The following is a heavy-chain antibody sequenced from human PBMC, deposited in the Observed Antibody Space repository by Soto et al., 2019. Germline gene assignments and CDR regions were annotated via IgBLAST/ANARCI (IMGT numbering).Heavy chain of an antibody. CDR1: GFTFSSYW. CDR2: INSDGSSI. D-gene: IGHD3-10*01. Sequence: EVQLVESGGGLVQPGGSLRLSCAASGFTFSSYWMHWVRRAPGKGLVWVSRINSDGSSISYADSVKGRFTISRDNAKNTLYLQMSSLRAEDTAVYYCAKRTSMSGNYYFDYWGQGTLVTVSS. J-gene: IGHJ4*02. CDR3: AKRTSMSGNYYFDY. V-gene: IGHV3-74*01.